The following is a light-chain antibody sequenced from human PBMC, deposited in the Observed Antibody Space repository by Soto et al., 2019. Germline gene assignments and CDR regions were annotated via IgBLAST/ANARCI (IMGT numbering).Light chain of an antibody. CDR3: QQYENLPT. J-gene: IGKJ5*01. Sequence: DIQMTQSPSSLSASLGDRVTISCRANQSINTLLNWYQQKPGRAPKLLIYDASNLEAGVPSRFRGSGSGTDFTFTISRLQPEDIATYYCQQYENLPTFGQGTRLEIK. CDR1: QSINTL. V-gene: IGKV1-33*01. CDR2: DAS.